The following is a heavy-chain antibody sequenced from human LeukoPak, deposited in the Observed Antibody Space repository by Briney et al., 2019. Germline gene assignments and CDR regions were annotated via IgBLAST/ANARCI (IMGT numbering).Heavy chain of an antibody. CDR1: GGSISSYY. CDR3: ARGLDGYSSSWYKVFWFDP. J-gene: IGHJ5*02. D-gene: IGHD6-13*01. V-gene: IGHV4-59*01. Sequence: SETLSLTCTVSGGSISSYYWSWIRQPPGKELEWIGCIYYSGSTNYNPSLKSRVTISVDTSKNQFSLKLSSVTAADTAVYYCARGLDGYSSSWYKVFWFDPWGQGTLVTVSS. CDR2: IYYSGST.